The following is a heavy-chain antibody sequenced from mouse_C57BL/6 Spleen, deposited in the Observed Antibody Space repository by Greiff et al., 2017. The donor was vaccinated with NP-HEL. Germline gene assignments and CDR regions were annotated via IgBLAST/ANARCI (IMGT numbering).Heavy chain of an antibody. D-gene: IGHD3-2*02. CDR3: ARWGAAQAVMDD. Sequence: VQLQQSGPELVKPGASVKIPCKASGYTFTDYNMDWVKQSHGKSLAWIGDINPNNGGTIYTQKFKGKATLTVDQSSSTAYMELRSLTSEDTAVYYCARWGAAQAVMDDWGQGTSVTVSS. J-gene: IGHJ4*01. V-gene: IGHV1-18*01. CDR2: INPNNGGT. CDR1: GYTFTDYN.